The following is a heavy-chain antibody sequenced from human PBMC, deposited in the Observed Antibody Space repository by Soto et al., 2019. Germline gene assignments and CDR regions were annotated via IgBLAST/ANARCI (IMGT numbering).Heavy chain of an antibody. D-gene: IGHD2-8*02. Sequence: ASVKVSCKASGYTFTSYGISCVRQAPGQGLEWMGWISAYNGNTNYAQKLQGIVTITTATSTSTAYMEMRSLRSEDTAVYYCGRGRRVRHTEDRYYFDYWGQGILVTVSS. J-gene: IGHJ4*02. CDR2: ISAYNGNT. V-gene: IGHV1-18*01. CDR3: GRGRRVRHTEDRYYFDY. CDR1: GYTFTSYG.